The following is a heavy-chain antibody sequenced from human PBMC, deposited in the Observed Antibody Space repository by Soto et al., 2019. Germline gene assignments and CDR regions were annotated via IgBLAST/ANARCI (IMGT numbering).Heavy chain of an antibody. CDR2: ISGSSSTI. CDR1: GFTFSSYS. Sequence: EVQLVESGGGLVQPGGSLRLSCAATGFTFSSYSMNWVRQAPGKGLEWISYISGSSSTIYYADSVEGRFTLCRDNAKNSLYLQMSSLRAEDTSVYSCARDRAEDYWGQGTLVTVSS. J-gene: IGHJ4*02. V-gene: IGHV3-48*01. CDR3: ARDRAEDY.